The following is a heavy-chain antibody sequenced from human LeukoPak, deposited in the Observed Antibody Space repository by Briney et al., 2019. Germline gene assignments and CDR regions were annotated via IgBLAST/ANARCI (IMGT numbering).Heavy chain of an antibody. CDR2: IDWDDDK. V-gene: IGHV2-70*01. CDR1: GFSLSTSGMC. D-gene: IGHD3-10*01. J-gene: IGHJ4*02. Sequence: SGPALVKPTQTLTLTCTFSGFSLSTSGMCVNWIRQPPGKALEWLALIDWDDDKYYSTSLKTRLTISKDTSKNQVVLTMTNMDPVDTATYYCARISRYYGSGSYSHFDYWGQGTLVTVSS. CDR3: ARISRYYGSGSYSHFDY.